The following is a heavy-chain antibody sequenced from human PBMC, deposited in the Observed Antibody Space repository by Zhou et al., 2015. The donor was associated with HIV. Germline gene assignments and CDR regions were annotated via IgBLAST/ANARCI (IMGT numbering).Heavy chain of an antibody. V-gene: IGHV3-9*01. CDR1: GFTFDDYA. CDR2: ISWNSGSI. Sequence: EVQLVESGGGLVQPGRSLRLSCAASGFTFDDYAMHWVRQAPGKGLEWVSGISWNSGSIGYADSVKGRFTISRDNAENSLHLQMNSLRVEDTAMYYCARAPDHARPFDHWGQGTLVTVSS. J-gene: IGHJ4*02. CDR3: ARAPDHARPFDH.